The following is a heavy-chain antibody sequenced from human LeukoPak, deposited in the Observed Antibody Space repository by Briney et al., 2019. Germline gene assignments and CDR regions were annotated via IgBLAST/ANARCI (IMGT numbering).Heavy chain of an antibody. Sequence: PSETLSLTCAVYGGSFSGYYWSWIGQPPGKGLEWIGEINHSGSTNYNPSLKSRVTISVDTSKNQFSLKLSSVTAADTAVYYCGTAISAFDIWGQGTMVTVSS. CDR1: GGSFSGYY. J-gene: IGHJ3*02. V-gene: IGHV4-34*01. CDR2: INHSGST. CDR3: GTAISAFDI.